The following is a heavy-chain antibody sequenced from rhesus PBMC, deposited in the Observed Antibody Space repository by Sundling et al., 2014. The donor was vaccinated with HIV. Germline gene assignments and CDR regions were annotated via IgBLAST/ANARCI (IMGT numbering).Heavy chain of an antibody. V-gene: IGHV4-165*01. CDR3: ARASTGFATGGLDS. CDR1: GDSFRSSF. CDR2: IGGSSGRT. J-gene: IGHJ6*01. Sequence: QVQLQESGPGLVKPSETLSLTCAVSGDSFRSSFWSWIRQPPGKGLEWIGHIGGSSGRTYYNPSLKSRVTISTDTSKNQFSLKVSSVTAADTALYYCARASTGFATGGLDSWGQGVAVTVSA. D-gene: IGHD4-29*01.